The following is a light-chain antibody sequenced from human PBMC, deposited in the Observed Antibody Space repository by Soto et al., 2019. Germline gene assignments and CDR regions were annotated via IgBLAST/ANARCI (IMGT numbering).Light chain of an antibody. Sequence: QSALTKPPSASGSPGQSVTISCTGTSGDVGAYNAVSWYQQHPGKAPKLMIYGVSTRPAGFPERFSGSKPSNTASLTVSGLQAEDAAYYYCSSYAGRNKPVVFSGGTKLTV. V-gene: IGLV2-8*01. CDR1: SGDVGAYNA. CDR3: SSYAGRNKPVV. CDR2: GVS. J-gene: IGLJ2*01.